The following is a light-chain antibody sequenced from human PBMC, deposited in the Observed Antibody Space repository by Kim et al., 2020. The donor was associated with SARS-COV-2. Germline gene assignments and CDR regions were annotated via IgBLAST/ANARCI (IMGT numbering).Light chain of an antibody. CDR2: DAS. Sequence: QMTQSPPSLSASVGDGITITCRAAEYIRKSVVWYQQKPGKAPTRLVFDASTLDIGVPPRFSGSGSGTQFALTINNVQPEDSATYFCLQHSLYPLTFGGGTKVDIK. J-gene: IGKJ4*02. CDR1: EYIRKS. CDR3: LQHSLYPLT. V-gene: IGKV1-17*02.